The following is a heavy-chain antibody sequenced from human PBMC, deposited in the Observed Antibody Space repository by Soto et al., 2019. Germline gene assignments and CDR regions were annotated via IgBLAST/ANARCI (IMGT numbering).Heavy chain of an antibody. CDR3: AKVVVAGTRHSDFDF. V-gene: IGHV4-39*02. CDR1: GGSINSNNYY. J-gene: IGHJ4*02. CDR2: IYYDGST. D-gene: IGHD2-15*01. Sequence: SETLSLTCTVSGGSINSNNYYWAWIRQPPGKGLAWIASIYYDGSTYYDTSLKSRVTISRDTSKNQFSLRRTSMTAADTAVYYCAKVVVAGTRHSDFDFCYQGILVSVFS.